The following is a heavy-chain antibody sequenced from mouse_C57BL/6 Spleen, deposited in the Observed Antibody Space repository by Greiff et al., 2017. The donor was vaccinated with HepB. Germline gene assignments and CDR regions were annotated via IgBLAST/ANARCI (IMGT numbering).Heavy chain of an antibody. D-gene: IGHD2-5*01. CDR3: ARGRSNYYYAMDY. Sequence: VQLQQPGAELVRPGSSVKLSCKASGYTFTSYWMHWVKQRPIQGLEWIGNIDPSDSETHYNQKFKDKATLTVDKSSSTAYMQLSSLTSEDSAVYYCARGRSNYYYAMDYWGQGTSVTVSS. CDR1: GYTFTSYW. CDR2: IDPSDSET. J-gene: IGHJ4*01. V-gene: IGHV1-52*01.